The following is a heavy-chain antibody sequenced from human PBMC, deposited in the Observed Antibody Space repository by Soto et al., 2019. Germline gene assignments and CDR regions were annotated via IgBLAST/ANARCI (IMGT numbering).Heavy chain of an antibody. V-gene: IGHV4-34*01. CDR2: INHSGST. CDR3: ARMYYDDSRGFDY. Sequence: QVQLQQWGAGLLKPSETLSLPCAVYGGSFSGYYWSWIRQPRGKGLEWIGEINHSGSTNYNPSLKSRVTISVDTSKNQFSLKLSSVTAADTAVYYCARMYYDDSRGFDYWGQGTLVTVSS. J-gene: IGHJ4*02. CDR1: GGSFSGYY. D-gene: IGHD3-22*01.